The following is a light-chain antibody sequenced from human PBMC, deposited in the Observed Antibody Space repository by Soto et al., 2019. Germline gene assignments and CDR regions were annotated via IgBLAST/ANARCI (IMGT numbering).Light chain of an antibody. CDR1: QSVSSN. J-gene: IGKJ1*01. Sequence: EIVMTQSPATLSVSPGERATLSCRASQSVSSNLAWYQQKPGQAPRLLIYGASTRATGIPARFSGSGSGTEFHLTISRMQSEDFAFYYCQQYNNWGTFGQGTKVEIK. CDR2: GAS. CDR3: QQYNNWGT. V-gene: IGKV3-15*01.